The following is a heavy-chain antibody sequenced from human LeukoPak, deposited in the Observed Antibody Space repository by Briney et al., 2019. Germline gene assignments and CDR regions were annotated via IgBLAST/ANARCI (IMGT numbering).Heavy chain of an antibody. D-gene: IGHD1-20*01. CDR2: MNPNSGYT. Sequence: GASVKVSCKASGYTFTSHDINWERQGTGQGLEWMGWMNPNSGYTGYAQKFQGRVTMTRNTSITTAYMELSSLRSADTAVYYCAMRPYNWNDDGNIDYWGQGTLVTVSS. J-gene: IGHJ4*02. CDR3: AMRPYNWNDDGNIDY. V-gene: IGHV1-8*01. CDR1: GYTFTSHD.